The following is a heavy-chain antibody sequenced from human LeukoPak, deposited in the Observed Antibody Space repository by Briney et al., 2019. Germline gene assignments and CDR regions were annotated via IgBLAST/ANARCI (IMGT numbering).Heavy chain of an antibody. J-gene: IGHJ5*02. CDR2: IYYSGST. Sequence: SETLSLTCTVSGGSISSYYWSWIRQPPGKGLEWIGNIYYSGSTNYNPSLKSRVTISVDTSKNQFSLKLSSVTAADTAVYYCARDYSGSGSYHNWFDPWGQGTLVTVSS. D-gene: IGHD3-10*01. CDR1: GGSISSYY. CDR3: ARDYSGSGSYHNWFDP. V-gene: IGHV4-59*01.